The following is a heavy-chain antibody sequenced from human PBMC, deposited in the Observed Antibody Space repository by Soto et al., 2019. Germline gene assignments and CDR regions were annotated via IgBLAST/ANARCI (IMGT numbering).Heavy chain of an antibody. CDR2: VTVSGGGT. CDR1: GFTFDSYA. V-gene: IGHV3-23*01. J-gene: IGHJ4*02. CDR3: VKLSDY. Sequence: PGGSLRLSCAASGFTFDSYAMSWVRQAPGKGLEWVSSVTVSGGGTYYADSLRGRFTISRDNSKNTLYLQMNSLRAEDTAVYYCVKLSDYWGQGTLVTVSS.